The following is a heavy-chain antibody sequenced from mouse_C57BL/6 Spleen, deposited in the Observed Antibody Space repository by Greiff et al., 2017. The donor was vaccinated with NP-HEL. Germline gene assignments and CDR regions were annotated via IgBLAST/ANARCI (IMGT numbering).Heavy chain of an antibody. D-gene: IGHD1-1*01. V-gene: IGHV1-15*01. J-gene: IGHJ2*01. CDR2: IDPETGGT. Sequence: QVQLQQSGAELVRPGASVTLSCKASGYTFTDYEMHWVKQTPVHGLEWIGAIDPETGGTAYNQKFKGKAILTADKSSSTAYMELRSLTSEDSAVYYCTRLYYYGSSYWGQGTTLTVSS. CDR3: TRLYYYGSSY. CDR1: GYTFTDYE.